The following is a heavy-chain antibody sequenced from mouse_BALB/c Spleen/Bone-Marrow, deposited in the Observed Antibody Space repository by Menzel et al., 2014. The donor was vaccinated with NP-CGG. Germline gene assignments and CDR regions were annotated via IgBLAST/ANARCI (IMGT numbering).Heavy chain of an antibody. V-gene: IGHV5-9-3*01. CDR1: GFTFSSYA. J-gene: IGHJ4*01. CDR2: ITSGGNYT. Sequence: EVKVVESGGGLVKPGGSLKLSCAASGFTFSSYAMSWVRQTPEKRLEWVATITSGGNYTYYPDSVKGRITISRDNAKNTLYLQMSSLRSEDTAMYYCARRQIYDGYYCAMDYWGQGTSVTVSS. D-gene: IGHD2-3*01. CDR3: ARRQIYDGYYCAMDY.